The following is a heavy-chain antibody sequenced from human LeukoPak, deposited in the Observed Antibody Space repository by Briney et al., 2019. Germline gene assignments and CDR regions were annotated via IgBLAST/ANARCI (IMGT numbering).Heavy chain of an antibody. D-gene: IGHD3-10*01. CDR1: GGSISSYY. CDR2: IYYSGST. V-gene: IGHV4-59*01. Sequence: SETLSLTCTVSGGSISSYYWSWIRQPPGKGLEWIGYIYYSGSTNYNPSLKSRVTISVDTSKNQFSLKLSSVTAADTAVYYCARESGSDWKDGHPTVPDYWGQGTLLTVSS. J-gene: IGHJ4*02. CDR3: ARESGSDWKDGHPTVPDY.